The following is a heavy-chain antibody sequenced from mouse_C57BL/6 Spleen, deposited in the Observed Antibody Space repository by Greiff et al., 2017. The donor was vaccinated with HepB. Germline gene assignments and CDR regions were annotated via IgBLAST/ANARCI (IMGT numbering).Heavy chain of an antibody. D-gene: IGHD2-3*01. CDR3: ARGYDGSEAY. J-gene: IGHJ3*01. CDR2: IDPSDSET. Sequence: QVPLQQPGAELVRPGSSVKLSCKASGYSFPSYWLHWVKQRPIQGLAWLGNIDPSDSETHYQQKFKDKATLTVDKSSSTAYMQLSSLTSEDSAVYYCARGYDGSEAYWGQGTLVTVSA. V-gene: IGHV1-52*01. CDR1: GYSFPSYW.